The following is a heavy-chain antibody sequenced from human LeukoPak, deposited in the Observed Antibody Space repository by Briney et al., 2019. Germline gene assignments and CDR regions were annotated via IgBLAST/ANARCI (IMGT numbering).Heavy chain of an antibody. CDR1: GFTFSDYY. CDR3: AREVDTAMVPSIGDDY. Sequence: PGGSLRLSCAAPGFTFSDYYMSWIRQAPGKGLEWVSYISSSSSYTNYADSVKGRFTISRDNAKNSLYLQMNGLRAEDTAVYYCAREVDTAMVPSIGDDYWGQGTLVTVSS. J-gene: IGHJ4*02. CDR2: ISSSSSYT. D-gene: IGHD5-18*01. V-gene: IGHV3-11*06.